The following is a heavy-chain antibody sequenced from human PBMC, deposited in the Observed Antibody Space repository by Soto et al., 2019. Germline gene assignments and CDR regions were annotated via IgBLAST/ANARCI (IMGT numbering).Heavy chain of an antibody. CDR1: GGSISSGGYS. J-gene: IGHJ4*02. D-gene: IGHD2-15*01. CDR3: ARRSGDCSGGSCLYYFDY. Sequence: QLQLQESGSGLVKPSQTLSLTCAVSGGSISSGGYSWSWIRQPPGKGLEWIGYIYHSGSTYYNPYLKSRVTISVDRSKNQFSLKLSSVTAADTAVYYCARRSGDCSGGSCLYYFDYWGQGTLVTVSS. CDR2: IYHSGST. V-gene: IGHV4-30-2*01.